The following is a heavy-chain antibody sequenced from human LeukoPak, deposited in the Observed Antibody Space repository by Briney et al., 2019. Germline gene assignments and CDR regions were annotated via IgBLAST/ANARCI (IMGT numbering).Heavy chain of an antibody. CDR2: INPSGGST. CDR1: GYTFTSYY. D-gene: IGHD6-19*01. V-gene: IGHV1-46*01. J-gene: IGHJ4*02. Sequence: GASVKVSCKASGYTFTSYYMHWVRQAPGQGLEWMGIINPSGGSTSYAQKFQGRVTMTRDTSTSTVYMELSSLRSEDTAVYYCAGTAGYSSGWAYYFDYWGQGTLVTVSS. CDR3: AGTAGYSSGWAYYFDY.